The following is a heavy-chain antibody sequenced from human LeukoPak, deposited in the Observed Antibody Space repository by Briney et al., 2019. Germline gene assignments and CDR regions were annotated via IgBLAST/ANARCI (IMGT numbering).Heavy chain of an antibody. J-gene: IGHJ4*02. Sequence: PSETLSLTCTVSGGSISSYYWSWIRQPPGKELEWIGYIYYSGSTNYNSSFKSRVTISIDTSKNQFSLRLSSVTAADTAVYYCARRIAISFHRVFDYWGQGTLVTVSS. CDR1: GGSISSYY. CDR3: ARRIAISFHRVFDY. V-gene: IGHV4-59*01. D-gene: IGHD2-21*01. CDR2: IYYSGST.